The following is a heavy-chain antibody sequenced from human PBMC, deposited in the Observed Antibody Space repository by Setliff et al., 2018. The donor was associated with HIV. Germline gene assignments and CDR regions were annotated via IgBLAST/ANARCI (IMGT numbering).Heavy chain of an antibody. V-gene: IGHV4-38-2*02. D-gene: IGHD6-19*01. CDR3: ASMERGSGFSNRNYFDY. CDR1: GYSISSGYY. Sequence: PSETLSLTCTVSGYSISSGYYWGWIRQPPGKGLEWIGSIYHSGSTYYNPSLKSRVTISVDTSKNQFSLKLSSVTAADTAVYYCASMERGSGFSNRNYFDYWGQGTLVTVSS. J-gene: IGHJ4*02. CDR2: IYHSGST.